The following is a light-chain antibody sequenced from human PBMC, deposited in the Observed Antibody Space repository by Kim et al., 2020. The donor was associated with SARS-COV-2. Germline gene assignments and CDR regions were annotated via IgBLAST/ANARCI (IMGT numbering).Light chain of an antibody. CDR2: EVS. J-gene: IGLJ1*01. CDR3: CSFAGGYTYV. V-gene: IGLV2-11*01. Sequence: QSVLTQPRSVSGSPGQSVTISCTGSSSDVGGWTYVSWYQHHPGKAPKVIIFEVSRRPSGVPDRFSASKSGNTASLTISGLQADDEADYYCCSFAGGYTYVFGSGTKVTVL. CDR1: SSDVGGWTY.